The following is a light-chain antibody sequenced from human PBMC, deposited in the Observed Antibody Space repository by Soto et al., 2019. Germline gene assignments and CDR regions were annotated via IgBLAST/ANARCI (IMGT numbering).Light chain of an antibody. CDR3: QHYERWPAT. CDR2: GAS. Sequence: DIVMTQSPATLSVSPGETATLSCRASQSVSSNLAWYQQKPSQSPRLLISGASARATGVPTRFSGSGSGTVFTLTISSLQSEDFAVYYCQHYERWPATFGQGTKVDIK. J-gene: IGKJ1*01. CDR1: QSVSSN. V-gene: IGKV3-15*01.